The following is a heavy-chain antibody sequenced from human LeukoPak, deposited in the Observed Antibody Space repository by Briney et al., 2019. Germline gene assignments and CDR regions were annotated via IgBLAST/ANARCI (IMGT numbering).Heavy chain of an antibody. CDR3: ASGYCSSTSCIGHAFDI. Sequence: GGSLRLSCAASGFTLSSNYMSWVRQAPGKGLEWVSVIYSGGSTYYADSVKGRFTISRDKSKNTLYLQMNSLRAEDTAVYYCASGYCSSTSCIGHAFDIWGQGTMVTVSS. CDR2: IYSGGST. CDR1: GFTLSSNY. V-gene: IGHV3-53*01. D-gene: IGHD2-2*01. J-gene: IGHJ3*02.